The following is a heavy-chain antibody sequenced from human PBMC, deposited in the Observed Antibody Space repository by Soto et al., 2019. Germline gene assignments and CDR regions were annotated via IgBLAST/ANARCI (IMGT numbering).Heavy chain of an antibody. V-gene: IGHV4-30-2*01. D-gene: IGHD3-22*01. CDR3: ARGGYYYDSSGYYDAFDI. CDR2: IYHSGST. J-gene: IGHJ3*02. Sequence: SETLSLTCAVSGGSISSGGYSWSWIRQPPGKGLEWIGYIYHSGSTYYNPSLKSRVTISVDRSKNQFSLKLSSVTAADTAVYYCARGGYYYDSSGYYDAFDIWGQGTMVTVSS. CDR1: GGSISSGGYS.